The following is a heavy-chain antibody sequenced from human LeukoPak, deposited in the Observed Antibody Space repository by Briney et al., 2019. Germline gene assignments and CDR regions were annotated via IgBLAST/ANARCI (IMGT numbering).Heavy chain of an antibody. CDR3: ARVLREPLVFDY. Sequence: ASVKVSCKASGGTFSSYAISWVRQAPGQGLEWMGRIIPILGIANYAQKFQGRVTITADKSTSTAYMELSSLRSEDTAVYYCARVLREPLVFDYWGQGTLVTVSS. J-gene: IGHJ4*02. V-gene: IGHV1-69*04. CDR1: GGTFSSYA. D-gene: IGHD1-26*01. CDR2: IIPILGIA.